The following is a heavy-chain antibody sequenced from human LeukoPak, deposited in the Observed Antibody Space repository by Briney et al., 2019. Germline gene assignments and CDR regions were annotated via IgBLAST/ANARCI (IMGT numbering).Heavy chain of an antibody. D-gene: IGHD7-27*01. CDR3: ARNLNWGSASYSYYGMDV. Sequence: PGGSLRLSCAASGFTFSSYAMSWVRQAPGKGLEWVSSISASGVSTYFADSVKGRFTISRDNSKNTLYLQMNSLRAEDTAVYYCARNLNWGSASYSYYGMDVWGQGTTVTVSS. J-gene: IGHJ6*02. CDR1: GFTFSSYA. V-gene: IGHV3-23*01. CDR2: ISASGVST.